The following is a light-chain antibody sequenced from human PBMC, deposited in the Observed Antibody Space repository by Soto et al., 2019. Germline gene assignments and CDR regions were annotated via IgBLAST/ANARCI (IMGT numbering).Light chain of an antibody. Sequence: DIVLTQAPLSSPVTLGQPASISCRSSPSLVHSDGNTYLSWLHQRPGQPPRLLIYKSSKRFSGVPDRFSCSGAGTDFTLTITRVEAEDVGVYYCMQDTRSPWAFGQGTKVEIK. CDR2: KSS. CDR3: MQDTRSPWA. CDR1: PSLVHSDGNTY. J-gene: IGKJ1*01. V-gene: IGKV2-24*01.